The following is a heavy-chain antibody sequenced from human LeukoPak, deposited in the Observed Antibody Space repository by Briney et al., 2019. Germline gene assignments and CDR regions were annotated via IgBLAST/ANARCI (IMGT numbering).Heavy chain of an antibody. CDR3: ARGSWYFDY. CDR1: GGSTSIYY. D-gene: IGHD3-10*01. J-gene: IGHJ4*02. V-gene: IGHV4-59*01. Sequence: SETLSLTCTVSGGSTSIYYWSWVRQPPGEGMEWNGYIYYSGSTSYNPSLKRRATISVDTSKSLFSLKMSSVSAADTAVCYCARGSWYFDYWGQGTLVTVSS. CDR2: IYYSGST.